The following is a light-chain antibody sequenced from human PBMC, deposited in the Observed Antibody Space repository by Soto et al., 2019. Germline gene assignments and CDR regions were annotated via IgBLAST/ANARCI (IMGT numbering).Light chain of an antibody. CDR3: AAWDDSLNGHV. J-gene: IGLJ2*01. V-gene: IGLV1-44*01. CDR2: SNN. Sequence: QSVLTQPPSASGTPGQRVTISCSGSSSNIGSNTVNWYQQLPGTAPKLLNYSNNQRPSGVPDRFSGSKSGTSASLAISGLQSEDEADYYCAAWDDSLNGHVFGGGTKLTVL. CDR1: SSNIGSNT.